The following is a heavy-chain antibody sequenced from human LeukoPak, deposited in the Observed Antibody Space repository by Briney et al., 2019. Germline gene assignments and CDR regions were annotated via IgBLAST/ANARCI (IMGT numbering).Heavy chain of an antibody. CDR2: IYYSGST. D-gene: IGHD3-16*02. CDR3: ARHHDYVWGSYRHFDY. V-gene: IGHV4-39*01. Sequence: NPSETLSLTCTVSGGSISSSSYYRGWIRQPPGKGLEWIGSIYYSGSTYYNPSLKSRVTISVDTSKNQFSLKLSSVTAADTAVYYCARHHDYVWGSYRHFDYWGQGTLVTVSS. CDR1: GGSISSSSYY. J-gene: IGHJ4*02.